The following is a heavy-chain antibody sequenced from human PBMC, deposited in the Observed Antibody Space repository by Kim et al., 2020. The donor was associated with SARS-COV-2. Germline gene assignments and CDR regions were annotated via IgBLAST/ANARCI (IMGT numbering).Heavy chain of an antibody. CDR2: IIPIFGTA. CDR3: ARDRGGTYGSGSYGLVDY. V-gene: IGHV1-69*13. D-gene: IGHD3-10*01. J-gene: IGHJ4*02. Sequence: SVKVSCKASGGTFSSYAISWVRQAPGQGLEWMGGIIPIFGTANYAQKFQGRVTITADESTSTAYMELSSLRSEDMAVYYCARDRGGTYGSGSYGLVDYWGQGTLVTVSS. CDR1: GGTFSSYA.